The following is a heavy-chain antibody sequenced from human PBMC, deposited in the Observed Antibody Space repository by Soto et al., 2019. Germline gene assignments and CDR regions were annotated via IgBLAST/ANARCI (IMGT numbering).Heavy chain of an antibody. CDR1: GGSFSGYY. J-gene: IGHJ5*02. V-gene: IGHV4-34*01. Sequence: PSETLSLTCAVYGGSFSGYYRSWIRQPPGKGLEWIGEINHSGSTNYNPSLKSRVTISVDTSKNQFSLKLSSVTAADTAVYYCASLWFGELSCPNWFDPWGQGTLVTVAS. D-gene: IGHD3-10*01. CDR2: INHSGST. CDR3: ASLWFGELSCPNWFDP.